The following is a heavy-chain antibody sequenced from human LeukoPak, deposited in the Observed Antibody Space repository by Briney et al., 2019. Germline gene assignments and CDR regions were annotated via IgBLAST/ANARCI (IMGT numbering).Heavy chain of an antibody. V-gene: IGHV4-59*01. J-gene: IGHJ6*02. CDR3: ASQQTKGYYYGMDV. Sequence: SETLSLTCTVSGGSISSYYWNWIRQPPGKGLEWIGYIYYSGSTNYNPSLKSRVTISVDTPKNQFSLKLSSVTAADTAVYYCASQQTKGYYYGMDVWGQGTTVTVSS. CDR2: IYYSGST. D-gene: IGHD1-7*01. CDR1: GGSISSYY.